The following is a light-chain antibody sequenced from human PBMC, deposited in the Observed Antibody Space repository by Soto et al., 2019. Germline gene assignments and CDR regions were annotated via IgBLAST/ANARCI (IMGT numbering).Light chain of an antibody. V-gene: IGKV3-20*01. CDR2: GAS. CDR3: QQYGSSLVT. J-gene: IGKJ1*01. CDR1: QSVSSSY. Sequence: EMVLTQSPGTLSLSPGERATLSCRASQSVSSSYLAWYQQKPGQAPRLLIYGASSRATGIPDRFSGSGSGTDFTLTISRLETEDFAVYYCQQYGSSLVTFGQGTKVEIK.